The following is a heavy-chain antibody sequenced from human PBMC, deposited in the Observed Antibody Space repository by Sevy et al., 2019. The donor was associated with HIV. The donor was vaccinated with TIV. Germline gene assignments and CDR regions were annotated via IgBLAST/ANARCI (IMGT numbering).Heavy chain of an antibody. J-gene: IGHJ4*02. CDR2: IWYEGSTT. D-gene: IGHD1-26*01. V-gene: IGHV3-33*01. CDR3: AATATHLDY. Sequence: GGSLRLSCAASGFTFSSFGMHWVRQAPDKGLEWEAVIWYEGSTTYYADSVRSRFTISRDSSNNTLYLQMNSLRADDTAAYYCAATATHLDYWGQGTLVTVSS. CDR1: GFTFSSFG.